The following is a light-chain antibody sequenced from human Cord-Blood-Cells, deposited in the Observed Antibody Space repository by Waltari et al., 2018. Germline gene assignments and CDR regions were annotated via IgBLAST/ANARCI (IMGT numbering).Light chain of an antibody. V-gene: IGLV3-19*01. CDR3: NSRDSSGNHQV. J-gene: IGLJ3*02. CDR1: SLRSYY. Sequence: SSELTQDPAVSVALGQTVRITCQGDSLRSYYASWYQQKPGQAPVLVIYGKNNPPSGIPDRFSWSSSGNTASLTITGAQAEDEADYFCNSRDSSGNHQVFGGGTKLTVL. CDR2: GKN.